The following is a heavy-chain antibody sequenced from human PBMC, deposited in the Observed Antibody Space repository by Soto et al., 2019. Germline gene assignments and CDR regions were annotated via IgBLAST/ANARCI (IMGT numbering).Heavy chain of an antibody. CDR3: ARGLFNWMAGYYYYYMDV. J-gene: IGHJ6*03. Sequence: QVQLVQSGAEVKKPGASVKVSCKASGYTFTSYDINWVRQATGQGLEWMGWMNPNSGNTGYAQKFQGRVTMTRNTSISTAYMELSSLRSEDTAVYYCARGLFNWMAGYYYYYMDVWGKGTTVTVSS. D-gene: IGHD1-20*01. CDR2: MNPNSGNT. V-gene: IGHV1-8*01. CDR1: GYTFTSYD.